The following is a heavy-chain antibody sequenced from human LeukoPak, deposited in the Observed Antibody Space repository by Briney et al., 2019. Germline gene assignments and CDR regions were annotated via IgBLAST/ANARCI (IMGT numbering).Heavy chain of an antibody. V-gene: IGHV4-39*01. CDR3: ARGEYSGSTYYFDY. J-gene: IGHJ4*02. CDR1: GGSINSSSYY. Sequence: SETLSLTCTVSGGSINSSSYYWGWIRQPPGKGLEWIGSIYYSGSTYYNPSLKSRVTISVDTSKNQFSLKLSSVTAADTAVYYCARGEYSGSTYYFDYWGQGTLVTVSS. CDR2: IYYSGST. D-gene: IGHD1-26*01.